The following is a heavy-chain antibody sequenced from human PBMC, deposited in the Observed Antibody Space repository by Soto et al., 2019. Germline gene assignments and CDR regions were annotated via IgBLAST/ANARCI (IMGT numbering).Heavy chain of an antibody. CDR2: IYYSGST. D-gene: IGHD4-17*01. CDR1: GGSISSSSYY. V-gene: IGHV4-39*01. J-gene: IGHJ6*03. CDR3: VRPYDYYYYYMDV. Sequence: QLQLQESGPGLVKPSETLSLTCTVSGGSISSSSYYWGWIRQPPGKGLEWIGSIYYSGSTYYNPSLKSRVTISVDTSKNQFSLKLSSVTAADTAVYYCVRPYDYYYYYMDVWGKGTTVTVSS.